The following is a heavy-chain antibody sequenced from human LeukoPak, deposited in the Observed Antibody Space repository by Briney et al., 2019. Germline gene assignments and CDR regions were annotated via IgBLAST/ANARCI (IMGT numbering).Heavy chain of an antibody. CDR2: IKEDGTNK. Sequence: GGSLRLSCAASGFTFSSYWMSWVRQAPGKGLEWAANIKEDGTNKYYVGSVRGRFTISRDNAKNSLHLQMNSLRADNTAMYYCAREARGTRAAFDIWGQGTMVTVFS. V-gene: IGHV3-7*01. CDR3: AREARGTRAAFDI. CDR1: GFTFSSYW. D-gene: IGHD2-8*01. J-gene: IGHJ3*02.